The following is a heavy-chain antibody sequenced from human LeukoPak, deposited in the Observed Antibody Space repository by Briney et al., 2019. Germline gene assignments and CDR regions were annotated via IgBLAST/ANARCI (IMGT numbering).Heavy chain of an antibody. CDR3: ARVLLWFGELSTDAFDI. J-gene: IGHJ3*02. Sequence: ASVKVSCKASGYTFTSYGISWVRQAPGQGLEWMGWISAYNGNTNYAQKLQGRVTMTTGTSTSTAYMELRSLRSDDTAVYYCARVLLWFGELSTDAFDIWGQGTMVTVSS. D-gene: IGHD3-10*01. CDR1: GYTFTSYG. V-gene: IGHV1-18*01. CDR2: ISAYNGNT.